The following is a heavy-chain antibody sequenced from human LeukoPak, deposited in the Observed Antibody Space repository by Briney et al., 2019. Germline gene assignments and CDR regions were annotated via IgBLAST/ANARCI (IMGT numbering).Heavy chain of an antibody. CDR2: IYYSGST. Sequence: SETLSFTCTVSGGSIIGYYWSWIRQPPGKGLEWIASIYYSGSTNYDPSLKSRVTVSLDTSKNQFSLKLSSVTAADTAVYYCARHRGSNLNRSFDFWGQGTLVTVSS. D-gene: IGHD1-14*01. V-gene: IGHV4-59*08. CDR3: ARHRGSNLNRSFDF. CDR1: GGSIIGYY. J-gene: IGHJ4*02.